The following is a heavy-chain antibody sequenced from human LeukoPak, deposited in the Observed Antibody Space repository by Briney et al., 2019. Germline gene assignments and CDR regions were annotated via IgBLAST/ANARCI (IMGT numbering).Heavy chain of an antibody. CDR1: GFTFSSYS. V-gene: IGHV3-21*01. CDR3: ARDPGSGIQLWFFWY. J-gene: IGHJ4*02. Sequence: GGSLRLSCAASGFTFSSYSMNLVRQAPGKGPEWVSSISSSSSYIYYADSVKGRFTISRDNAKNSLYLLMNSLRAEDTAVYYCARDPGSGIQLWFFWYWGQGTLVTVSS. D-gene: IGHD5-18*01. CDR2: ISSSSSYI.